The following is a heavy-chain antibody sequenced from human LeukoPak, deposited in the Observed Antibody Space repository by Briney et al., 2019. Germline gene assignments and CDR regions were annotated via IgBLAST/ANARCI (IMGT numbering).Heavy chain of an antibody. CDR2: IYYSGST. CDR1: SGSISTSNYY. CDR3: ASLLGRTFDY. J-gene: IGHJ4*02. V-gene: IGHV4-39*01. Sequence: PSETLSLTCTVSSGSISTSNYYWGWVRRPPGKALEWIGSIYYSGSTYYNPSLKSRVTISVDTSKNQFSLELSSVTAADTAVYYCASLLGRTFDYWGQGTLVTVSS.